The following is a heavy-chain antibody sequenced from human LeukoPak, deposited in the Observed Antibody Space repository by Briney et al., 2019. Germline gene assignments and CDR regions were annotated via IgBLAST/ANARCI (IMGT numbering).Heavy chain of an antibody. Sequence: GGSLRLSCAASGFTFSSYGMHWVRQAPGKGLEWVAVIWYDGSNKYYADSVKGRFTISRDNSKNTLYLQMNSLRAEDTAVYYCAAITEGSGWPYFDYWGQGTLVTVSS. CDR3: AAITEGSGWPYFDY. J-gene: IGHJ4*02. CDR2: IWYDGSNK. V-gene: IGHV3-33*01. D-gene: IGHD6-19*01. CDR1: GFTFSSYG.